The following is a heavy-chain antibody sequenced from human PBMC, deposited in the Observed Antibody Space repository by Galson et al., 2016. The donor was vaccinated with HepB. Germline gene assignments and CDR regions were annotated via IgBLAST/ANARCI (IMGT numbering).Heavy chain of an antibody. CDR3: ARDLLHFVLVPAAGTFDI. CDR1: GFTFSNYG. V-gene: IGHV3-7*01. D-gene: IGHD2-2*01. Sequence: SLRLSCAASGFTFSNYGMHWVRQTPGKGLEWVANIKQDGSEKFYVDSVKGRFTISRDNAKNSLYLQLNSLRAEDTAVYYCARDLLHFVLVPAAGTFDIWGQGTMVTVSS. J-gene: IGHJ3*02. CDR2: IKQDGSEK.